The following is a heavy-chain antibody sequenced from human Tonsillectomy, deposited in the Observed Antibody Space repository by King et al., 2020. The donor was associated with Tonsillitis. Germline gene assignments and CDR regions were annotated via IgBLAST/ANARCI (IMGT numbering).Heavy chain of an antibody. J-gene: IGHJ6*02. CDR3: ARPSGWTTVHYYHYYYGLDV. V-gene: IGHV3-11*01. Sequence: VQLVESGGGLVKPGGSLRLSCAASGFTFSDYYMSWIRQAPGKGLEWVSYISSSGSPIYYADSVNGRFTISRDNAKNALYLQMNSLRAEDTAVYYCARPSGWTTVHYYHYYYGLDVWGQGTTVTVSS. CDR1: GFTFSDYY. D-gene: IGHD6-19*01. CDR2: ISSSGSPI.